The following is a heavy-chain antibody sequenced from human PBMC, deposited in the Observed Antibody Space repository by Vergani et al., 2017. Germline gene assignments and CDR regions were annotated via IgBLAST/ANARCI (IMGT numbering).Heavy chain of an antibody. V-gene: IGHV1-8*01. Sequence: QVQLVQSGAEVKKPGASVKVSCKASGYTFTSYDINWVRQATGQGLEWMGWMNTNSGNTGYAQKFQGRVTMTRNTSISTAHMELSSLRSEDTAVYYCATVTESGSYLYYYYYMDVGGKGTTVTVSS. CDR2: MNTNSGNT. D-gene: IGHD1-26*01. CDR1: GYTFTSYD. J-gene: IGHJ6*03. CDR3: ATVTESGSYLYYYYYMDV.